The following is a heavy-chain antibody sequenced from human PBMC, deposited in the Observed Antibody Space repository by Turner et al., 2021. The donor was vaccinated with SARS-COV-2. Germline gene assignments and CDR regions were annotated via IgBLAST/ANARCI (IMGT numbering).Heavy chain of an antibody. CDR1: GYTFTSYG. CDR3: ARGYGYYDSSGYYYLDY. CDR2: ISAYNGNT. J-gene: IGHJ4*02. V-gene: IGHV1-18*01. Sequence: QVQLVQSGAEVKKPGASVTVSCKASGYTFTSYGISWVRPAPGQGREWMGWISAYNGNTNDAQKLQGRVTMTTDKSTSTAYMELRSLRADDTAVYYCARGYGYYDSSGYYYLDYWGQGTLVTVSS. D-gene: IGHD3-22*01.